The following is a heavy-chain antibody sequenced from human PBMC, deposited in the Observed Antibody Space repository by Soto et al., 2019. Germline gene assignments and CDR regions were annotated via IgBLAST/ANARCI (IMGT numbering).Heavy chain of an antibody. CDR1: GFTFSNYA. CDR3: AKGGVATVLISYYYYGMDV. Sequence: EVQLLESRGGLVQPGGSLRLTCAASGFTFSNYAMSWVRQAPGKGLEWVSAISGSGGSTYYADSVKGRFTISRDNSKNTLYLQMNSLRAEDTAVYYCAKGGVATVLISYYYYGMDVWGQGTTVTVSS. V-gene: IGHV3-23*01. D-gene: IGHD5-12*01. J-gene: IGHJ6*02. CDR2: ISGSGGST.